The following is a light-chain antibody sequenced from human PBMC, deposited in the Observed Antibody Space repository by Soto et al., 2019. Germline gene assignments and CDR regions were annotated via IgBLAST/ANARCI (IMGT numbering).Light chain of an antibody. CDR3: ATWDDSLNGPV. Sequence: QSVLTQPPSVSAAPGQKVTVSCSGSSSNIGNNYVSWYQHLPGTAPKLLIYDSDSRPSGIPDRFSGSKSGTSATLAITGLQTGDEADYYCATWDDSLNGPVFGGGTQLTVL. V-gene: IGLV1-51*01. CDR1: SSNIGNNY. CDR2: DSD. J-gene: IGLJ2*01.